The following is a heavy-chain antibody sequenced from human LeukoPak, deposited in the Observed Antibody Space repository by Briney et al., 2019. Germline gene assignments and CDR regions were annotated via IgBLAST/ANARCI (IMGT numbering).Heavy chain of an antibody. J-gene: IGHJ4*02. CDR3: ARHRGARSSPIDY. CDR1: GGSISSSSYY. V-gene: IGHV4-39*07. D-gene: IGHD4-17*01. CDR2: IYYSGST. Sequence: SETLSLTCTVSGGSISSSSYYWGWIRQPPGKGLEWIGSIYYSGSTYYNPSLKSRVTISVDTSKNQFSLKLSSVTAADTAVYYCARHRGARSSPIDYWGQGTLVTVSS.